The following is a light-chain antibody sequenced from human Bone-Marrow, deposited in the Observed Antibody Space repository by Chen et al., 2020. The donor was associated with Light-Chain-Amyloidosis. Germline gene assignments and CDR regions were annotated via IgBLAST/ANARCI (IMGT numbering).Light chain of an antibody. CDR1: SSDVGGDNH. CDR2: EVT. V-gene: IGLV2-14*01. CDR3: SSYTITNTLV. Sequence: QSALTQPASVSGSPGQSITISCTGTSSDVGGDNHVSWYQQHPDKAPKLMIYEVTTRPSWVPDRSSGSKSDNTASLTISGLQTEDEADYFCSSYTITNTLVFGSGTRVTVL. J-gene: IGLJ1*01.